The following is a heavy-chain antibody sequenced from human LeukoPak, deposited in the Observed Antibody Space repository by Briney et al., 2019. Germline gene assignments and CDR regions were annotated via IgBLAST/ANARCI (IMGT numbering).Heavy chain of an antibody. V-gene: IGHV4-61*02. Sequence: PSETLSLTCTVSGGSISSGSYYWSWIRQPAGKGLEWIGRIYTSGSTSYNPSLKSRVTISVDTSKNQFSLKLSSVTAADTAVYYCARAKGWGDSPPSEFNWFDPWGQGTLVTVSS. J-gene: IGHJ5*02. CDR3: ARAKGWGDSPPSEFNWFDP. CDR2: IYTSGST. CDR1: GGSISSGSYY. D-gene: IGHD3-16*01.